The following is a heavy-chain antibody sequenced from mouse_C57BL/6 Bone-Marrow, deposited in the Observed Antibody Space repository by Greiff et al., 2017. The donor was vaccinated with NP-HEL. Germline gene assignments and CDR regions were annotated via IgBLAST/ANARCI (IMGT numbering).Heavy chain of an antibody. Sequence: VQLQQSGPVLVKPGASVKMSCKASGYTFTDYYMNWVKQSHGKSLEWIGVINPYNGGTSYNQKFKGKATLTVDKSSSTAYMELNSLTSEDSAVYYCARTGNCVDYWGQGTTLTVSS. CDR3: ARTGNCVDY. CDR2: INPYNGGT. J-gene: IGHJ2*01. V-gene: IGHV1-19*01. D-gene: IGHD4-1*01. CDR1: GYTFTDYY.